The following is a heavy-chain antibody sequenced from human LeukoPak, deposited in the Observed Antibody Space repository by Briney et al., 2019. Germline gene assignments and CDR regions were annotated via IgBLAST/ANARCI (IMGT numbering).Heavy chain of an antibody. CDR3: AYAPWRFGELSFDY. Sequence: PSETLSLTCAVYGGSFSGYYWSWIRQPPGKGLEWIGEINHSGSTNYNPSLKSRVTISVDTSKNQFSLQLNSVTPEDTAVYYCAYAPWRFGELSFDYWGQGTLVTVSS. D-gene: IGHD3-10*01. CDR2: INHSGST. CDR1: GGSFSGYY. J-gene: IGHJ4*02. V-gene: IGHV4-34*01.